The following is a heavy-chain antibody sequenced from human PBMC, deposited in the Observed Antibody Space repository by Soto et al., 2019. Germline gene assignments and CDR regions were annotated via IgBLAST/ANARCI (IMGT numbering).Heavy chain of an antibody. CDR2: FFDSFFST. Sequence: GESLKISCAASGFTFSSCAMGWVRQAPGKGLDWFSVFFDSFFSTYYADSVKGLFTISRDNSKSTLFLQLTSLRAEDTALYYFAKGRSYYYYYGVDVWGQGTTVTVS. CDR1: GFTFSSCA. V-gene: IGHV3-23*01. CDR3: AKGRSYYYYYGVDV. J-gene: IGHJ6*02.